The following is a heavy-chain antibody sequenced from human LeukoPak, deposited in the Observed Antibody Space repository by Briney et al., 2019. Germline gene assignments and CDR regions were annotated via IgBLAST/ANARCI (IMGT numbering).Heavy chain of an antibody. V-gene: IGHV1-2*02. CDR1: GYTYTGYY. D-gene: IGHD2-2*01. CDR2: IKPNSGGT. Sequence: ASVKVSCKASGYTYTGYYMKWVRQAPGHRLKWMGWIKPNSGGTNYAQKFQGRVTMTRATSISTAYMELSRLRSDDTAVYYCAREADIVVVPAAHRYNWFDPWGQGTLVTVSS. J-gene: IGHJ5*02. CDR3: AREADIVVVPAAHRYNWFDP.